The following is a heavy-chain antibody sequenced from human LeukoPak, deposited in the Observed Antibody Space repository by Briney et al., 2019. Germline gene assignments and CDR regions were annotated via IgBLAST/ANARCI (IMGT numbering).Heavy chain of an antibody. CDR2: IRYDGSNK. Sequence: PGGSLRLSCAASGFTFSNYGMHWVRQAPGKGLEWVAFIRYDGSNKYYADSVKGRFTISRDSSKSTLYLQMDSLRAEDTAVYYCAKEHTVVTPSPDYWGQGTLVTVSS. V-gene: IGHV3-30*02. CDR3: AKEHTVVTPSPDY. D-gene: IGHD4-23*01. J-gene: IGHJ4*02. CDR1: GFTFSNYG.